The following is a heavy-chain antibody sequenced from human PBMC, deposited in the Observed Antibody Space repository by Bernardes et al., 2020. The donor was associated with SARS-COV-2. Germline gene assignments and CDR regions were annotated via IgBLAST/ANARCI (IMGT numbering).Heavy chain of an antibody. J-gene: IGHJ6*02. Sequence: SEALSLTCAVCGGSFSGYYWSWIRQPPGKGLEWIGEINHSGSTNYNPSLKSRVTISVDTSKNQFSLKLSSVTAADTAVYYCARGIGRSGGIWGQGTTVTVSS. CDR2: INHSGST. V-gene: IGHV4-34*01. D-gene: IGHD2-15*01. CDR1: GGSFSGYY. CDR3: ARGIGRSGGI.